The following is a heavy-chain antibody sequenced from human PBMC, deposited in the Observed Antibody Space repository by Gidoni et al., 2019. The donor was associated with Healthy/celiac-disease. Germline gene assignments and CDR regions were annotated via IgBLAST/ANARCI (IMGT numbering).Heavy chain of an antibody. CDR1: GGSFSGYY. V-gene: IGHV4-34*01. D-gene: IGHD3-10*01. Sequence: QVQLQQWGAGLLKPSETLSLTCAVYGGSFSGYYWSWIRQPPGKGLEWIGEINHSGSTNYNPSLKSRVTISVDTSKNQFSLKLSSVTAADTAVYYCARVGLWFGGEAIDYWGQGTLVTVSS. CDR3: ARVGLWFGGEAIDY. CDR2: INHSGST. J-gene: IGHJ4*02.